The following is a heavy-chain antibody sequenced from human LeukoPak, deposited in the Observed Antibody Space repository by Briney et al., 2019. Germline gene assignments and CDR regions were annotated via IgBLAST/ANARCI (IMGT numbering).Heavy chain of an antibody. CDR2: IYYSGST. CDR3: ARDQDTVTTFDAFDI. J-gene: IGHJ3*02. Sequence: SETLSLTCTVSGGSISSSSYYWGWIRQPPGKGLEWIGSIYYSGSTYYNPSLKNRVTISVDTSKNQFSLKLSSVTAADTAVYYCARDQDTVTTFDAFDIWGQGTMVTVSS. V-gene: IGHV4-39*07. CDR1: GGSISSSSYY. D-gene: IGHD4-17*01.